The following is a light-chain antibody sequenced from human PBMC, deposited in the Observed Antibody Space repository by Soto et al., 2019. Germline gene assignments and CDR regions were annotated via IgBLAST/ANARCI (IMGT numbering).Light chain of an antibody. Sequence: EMVLTQSPGTLASSPGERATLSCRTSQSVSSSYIAWYQQRPGQAPRLLIYGASKRATDIPDTFSGSGSGTDLTLTIRRLEPEDFAVYYCQHYGSSPPLTFGGGTKVQIK. CDR2: GAS. J-gene: IGKJ4*01. V-gene: IGKV3-20*01. CDR3: QHYGSSPPLT. CDR1: QSVSSSY.